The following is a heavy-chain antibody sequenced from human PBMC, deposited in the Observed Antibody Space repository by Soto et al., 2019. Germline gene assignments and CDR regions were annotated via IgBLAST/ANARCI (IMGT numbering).Heavy chain of an antibody. CDR3: ARDLGAGLGYSGYDSYYYYYGMDV. V-gene: IGHV1-2*04. D-gene: IGHD5-12*01. CDR2: INPNSGGT. CDR1: GYTFTGYY. Sequence: ASVKVSCKASGYTFTGYYMHWVRQAPGQGLEWMGWINPNSGGTNYAQKFQGWVTMTRDTSISTAYMELSRLRSDDTAVYYCARDLGAGLGYSGYDSYYYYYGMDVWGQGTTVTVSS. J-gene: IGHJ6*02.